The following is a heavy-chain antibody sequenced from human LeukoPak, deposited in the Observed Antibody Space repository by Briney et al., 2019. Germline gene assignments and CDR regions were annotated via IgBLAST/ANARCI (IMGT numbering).Heavy chain of an antibody. CDR1: RFIFSSYA. CDR3: ARELGSRDDAFDI. CDR2: ISYDGSNK. V-gene: IGHV3-30-3*01. D-gene: IGHD3-3*02. J-gene: IGHJ3*02. Sequence: HSGGSLRLSCAASRFIFSSYAMHWVRQAPGKGLEWVAVISYDGSNKYYADSVKGRFTISRDNSKNTLYLQMNSLRGEDTAVYYCARELGSRDDAFDIWGQGTMVTVSS.